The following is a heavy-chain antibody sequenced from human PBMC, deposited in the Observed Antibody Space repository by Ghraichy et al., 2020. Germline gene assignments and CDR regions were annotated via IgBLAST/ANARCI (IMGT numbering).Heavy chain of an antibody. CDR2: INHSGGT. CDR1: GGSFSGYY. Sequence: SETLSLTCAVYGGSFSGYYWSWIRQPPGKGLEWLGEINHSGGTHYNRSLKSRVTISVDTSKNQFSLKLSSVTAADTAVYYCARVGRPFGHYYESSGYSIFYFDYWGQGTLITVSS. J-gene: IGHJ4*02. CDR3: ARVGRPFGHYYESSGYSIFYFDY. D-gene: IGHD3-22*01. V-gene: IGHV4-34*01.